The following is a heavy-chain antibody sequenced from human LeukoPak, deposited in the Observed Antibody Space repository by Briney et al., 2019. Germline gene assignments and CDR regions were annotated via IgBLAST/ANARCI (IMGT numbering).Heavy chain of an antibody. CDR3: ARRRFVRGPDVVNPFGY. J-gene: IGHJ4*02. V-gene: IGHV4-39*01. D-gene: IGHD2-8*01. CDR1: GGSISSYY. Sequence: SETLSLTCTVSGGSISSYYWGWIRQPPGKGLEWIGSINYSGSTYYNPSLKSRVTISVDTSKNQFSLKLSSVTAADTAVYYCARRRFVRGPDVVNPFGYWGQGTLVTVSS. CDR2: INYSGST.